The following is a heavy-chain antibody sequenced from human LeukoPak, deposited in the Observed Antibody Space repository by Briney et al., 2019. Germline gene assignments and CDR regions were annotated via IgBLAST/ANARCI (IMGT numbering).Heavy chain of an antibody. CDR1: GYTFTSYA. D-gene: IGHD2-15*01. Sequence: ASVKDSCKASGYTFTSYAMHWGRQAPGQRLEWMGWINAGNDNTKYSQKFQGRVTITRDTSASTAYMELSSLRSEDTAVYYCARDPGYCTGGTCYPNWFDPWGQGTLVTVSS. CDR3: ARDPGYCTGGTCYPNWFDP. CDR2: INAGNDNT. J-gene: IGHJ5*02. V-gene: IGHV1-3*01.